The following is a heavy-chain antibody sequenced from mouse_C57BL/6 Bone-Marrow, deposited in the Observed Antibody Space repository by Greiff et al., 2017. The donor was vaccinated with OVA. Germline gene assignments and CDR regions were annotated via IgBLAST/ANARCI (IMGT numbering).Heavy chain of an antibody. V-gene: IGHV1-75*01. CDR2: IFPGSGST. J-gene: IGHJ1*03. CDR3: ARPPITTVVRYWYFDV. D-gene: IGHD1-1*01. Sequence: QVQLQQSGPELVKPGASVKISCKASGYTFTDYYINWVKQRPGQGLEWIGWIFPGSGSTYYNEKFKGKATLTVDKSSSTAYMLLSSLTSEDSAVYFCARPPITTVVRYWYFDVWGTGTTVTVSS. CDR1: GYTFTDYY.